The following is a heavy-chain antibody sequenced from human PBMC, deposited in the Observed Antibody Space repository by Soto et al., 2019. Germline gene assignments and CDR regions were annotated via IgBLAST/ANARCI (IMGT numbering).Heavy chain of an antibody. J-gene: IGHJ4*02. V-gene: IGHV3-11*01. D-gene: IGHD3-10*01. Sequence: GGSLRLSCAASGFTFSDYYMSWIRQAPGKGLEWVSYISSSGSTIYYADSVKGRFTISRDNAKNSLYLQMNSLKTEDTAVYYYARGPDIYTAYYGPFDFWGQGTLVTVSS. CDR1: GFTFSDYY. CDR2: ISSSGSTI. CDR3: ARGPDIYTAYYGPFDF.